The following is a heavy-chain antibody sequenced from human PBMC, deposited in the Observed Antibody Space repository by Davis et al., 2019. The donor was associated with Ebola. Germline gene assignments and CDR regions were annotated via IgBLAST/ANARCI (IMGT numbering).Heavy chain of an antibody. D-gene: IGHD3-3*01. V-gene: IGHV3-23*01. Sequence: GGSLRLSCAASGFTFSSYAMSWVRQAPGKGLEWVSAISGSGCSTYYADSVKGRFTISRDNSKKTLYLQMNSLRAEDTAVYYCAKSGLSFGVVKYHYGMDVWGKGTTVTVSS. CDR1: GFTFSSYA. J-gene: IGHJ6*04. CDR2: ISGSGCST. CDR3: AKSGLSFGVVKYHYGMDV.